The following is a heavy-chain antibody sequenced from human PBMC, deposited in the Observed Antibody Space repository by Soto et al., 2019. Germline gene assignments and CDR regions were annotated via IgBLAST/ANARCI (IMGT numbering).Heavy chain of an antibody. CDR3: ARGRIAAAGRHYYYYGMDV. D-gene: IGHD6-13*01. CDR2: INPSGGST. Sequence: ASVKVSCKASGYTFTSYYMHWVRQAPGQGLEWMGTINPSGGSTSYVQKFQGRVTMTRDTSTSTVYMGLSSLRSEDTAVYYCARGRIAAAGRHYYYYGMDVWGQGTTVTVSS. CDR1: GYTFTSYY. J-gene: IGHJ6*02. V-gene: IGHV1-46*01.